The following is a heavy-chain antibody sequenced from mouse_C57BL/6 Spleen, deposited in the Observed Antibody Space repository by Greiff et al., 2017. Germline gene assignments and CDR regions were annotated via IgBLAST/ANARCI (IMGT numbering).Heavy chain of an antibody. D-gene: IGHD1-1*01. J-gene: IGHJ2*01. CDR1: GYTFTSYW. CDR3: ARSYYGSSSSYCDY. V-gene: IGHV1-69*01. CDR2: IDPSDSYT. Sequence: QVQLQQSGAELVMPGASVKLSCKASGYTFTSYWMHWVKQRPGQGLEWIGEIDPSDSYTNSNQKFKGKSTLTVDKSSSTAYMQLSSLTSEDSAVYYCARSYYGSSSSYCDYWGQGTTLTVSS.